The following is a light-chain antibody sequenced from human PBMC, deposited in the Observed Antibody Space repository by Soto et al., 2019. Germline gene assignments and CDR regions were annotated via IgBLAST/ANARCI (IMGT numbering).Light chain of an antibody. V-gene: IGLV2-14*01. Sequence: QSALTQPASVSGSPGQSITSSCTGTSSDVGGYNYVSWYQQHPGKAPKLMIYEVSNRPSGVSNRFSGSKSGNTASLTISGLQVEDEADYYCSSYTSSSTYVFGTGTKVTVL. J-gene: IGLJ1*01. CDR3: SSYTSSSTYV. CDR2: EVS. CDR1: SSDVGGYNY.